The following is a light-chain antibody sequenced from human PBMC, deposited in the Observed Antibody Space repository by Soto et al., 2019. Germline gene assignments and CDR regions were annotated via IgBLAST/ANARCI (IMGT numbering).Light chain of an antibody. CDR3: CSSTINNTVL. CDR1: SSDVGGYNY. CDR2: EVS. J-gene: IGLJ2*01. V-gene: IGLV2-14*01. Sequence: QSALTQPASMSGSPGQSITISCTGTSSDVGGYNYVSWYQRHPGKAPKLMIYEVSNRPSGVSNRFSGSKSGNTASLTISGLQAEDEADYYCCSSTINNTVLFGGGTKLTVL.